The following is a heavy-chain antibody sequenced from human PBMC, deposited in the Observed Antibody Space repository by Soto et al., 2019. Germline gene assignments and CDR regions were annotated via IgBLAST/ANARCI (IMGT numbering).Heavy chain of an antibody. CDR3: AKGHIGRGYFDY. Sequence: EVQLLESGGGLVQPGGSLRLSCAASGFTFSSYAMSWVRQAPGKGLEWVSAISGSGGSTYYADSVKGRFTISRDNSKNTLYLQMNSLRAEDTAVYYWAKGHIGRGYFDYWGQGTLVTVSS. D-gene: IGHD2-21*01. CDR1: GFTFSSYA. J-gene: IGHJ4*02. CDR2: ISGSGGST. V-gene: IGHV3-23*01.